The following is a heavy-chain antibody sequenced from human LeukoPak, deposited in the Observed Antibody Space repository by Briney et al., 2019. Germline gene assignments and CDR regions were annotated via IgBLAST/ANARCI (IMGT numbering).Heavy chain of an antibody. J-gene: IGHJ4*02. V-gene: IGHV1-2*02. CDR3: ARGRYYYDSSGYKSRLDAFDI. CDR1: GYTFTGYY. Sequence: ASVKVSCKASGYTFTGYYMHWVRQAPGQGGEWMGWIYPNSGGTNYAQMFQGRVTMTRDTSISTAYMELSRLRYDDTAVYYCARGRYYYDSSGYKSRLDAFDIWGQGTLVTVSS. CDR2: IYPNSGGT. D-gene: IGHD3-22*01.